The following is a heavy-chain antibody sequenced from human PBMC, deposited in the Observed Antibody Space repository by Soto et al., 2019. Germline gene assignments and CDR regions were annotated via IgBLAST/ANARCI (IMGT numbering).Heavy chain of an antibody. CDR1: GYTFTAYA. CDR2: INAGNGNT. J-gene: IGHJ4*02. CDR3: ATAVAVPAAFDY. D-gene: IGHD6-19*01. Sequence: QVQLVQSGAEEKKPGASVKVSCKASGYTFTAYAMHWVRQAPGQRLEWMGWINAGNGNTKYSQKSQGRVTITRDTSASTAYMELSSLRSADTAVYYCATAVAVPAAFDYWGQGTLVTVSS. V-gene: IGHV1-3*05.